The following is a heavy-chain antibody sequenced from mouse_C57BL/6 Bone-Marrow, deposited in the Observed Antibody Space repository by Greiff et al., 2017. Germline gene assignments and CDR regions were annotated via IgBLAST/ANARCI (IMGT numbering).Heavy chain of an antibody. CDR2: MHPNGGSP. V-gene: IGHV1-64*01. J-gene: IGHJ4*01. CDR3: ARSYDYDDYTMDY. D-gene: IGHD2-4*01. CDR1: GYTFTNYW. Sequence: QVQLKQPGAELVKPGASVKLSCKASGYTFTNYWMHWVKQRPGQGLGWIGMMHPNGGSPDYNEKFKSGATLSVDKSSRTAYMELSSLTSEDSAVYYCARSYDYDDYTMDYWGQGTSVTVSS.